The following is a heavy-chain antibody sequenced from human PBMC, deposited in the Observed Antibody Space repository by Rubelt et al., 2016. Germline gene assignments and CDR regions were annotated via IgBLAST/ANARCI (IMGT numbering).Heavy chain of an antibody. V-gene: IGHV4-39*07. Sequence: QLQLQESGPGLVKPSETLSLTCTVSGGSVISDTFYWGWIRQPPGKGLEWIGRVSPRGSTDHNPSLKSRVAISVATSNNQLSLKLTTVTAADTALYYCAKDGVRSSGPHDSWGQGTLVIVSS. CDR3: AKDGVRSSGPHDS. CDR1: GGSVISDTFY. CDR2: VSPRGST. J-gene: IGHJ4*02. D-gene: IGHD6-19*01.